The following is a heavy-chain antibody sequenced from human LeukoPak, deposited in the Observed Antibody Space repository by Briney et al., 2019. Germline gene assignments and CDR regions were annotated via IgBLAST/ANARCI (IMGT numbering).Heavy chain of an antibody. V-gene: IGHV3-53*01. CDR3: AREESGWYYFDY. D-gene: IGHD6-19*01. Sequence: GGSLRLSCAASGFIVSSNYMSWVRQAPGRGLEWVSVIYSGGSTYYADSVKGRFTISRDNSKNALYLQMNSLRAEDTAVYYCAREESGWYYFDYWGQGTLVTVSS. CDR2: IYSGGST. J-gene: IGHJ4*02. CDR1: GFIVSSNY.